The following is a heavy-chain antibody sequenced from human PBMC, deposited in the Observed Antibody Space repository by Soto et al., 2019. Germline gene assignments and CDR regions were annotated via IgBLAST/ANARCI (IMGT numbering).Heavy chain of an antibody. V-gene: IGHV1-46*01. D-gene: IGHD3-3*01. CDR3: ARFRSGWSAIYYYYYGMDV. CDR2: INPSGGST. Sequence: QVQLVQSGAEVKKPGASVKVSCKASGYTFTSYYMHWVRQAPGQGLEWMGIINPSGGSTSYAQKFQGIVTMTRDTSTSTVYMELSSLRSEDTAVYYCARFRSGWSAIYYYYYGMDVWGQGTTVTVSS. J-gene: IGHJ6*02. CDR1: GYTFTSYY.